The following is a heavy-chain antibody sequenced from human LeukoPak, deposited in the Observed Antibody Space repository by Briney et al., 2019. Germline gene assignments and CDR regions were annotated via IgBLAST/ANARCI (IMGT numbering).Heavy chain of an antibody. V-gene: IGHV3-23*01. CDR3: VKVSGNCSSTSCYLDFFDY. Sequence: GGSLRLSCAASGFTFSSYAMSWVRQAPGKGLEWVSAISGSGGSTYYADSVKGRFTISRDNSKNTLYLQMNSLRAEDTAVYYCVKVSGNCSSTSCYLDFFDYWGQGTLVTVSS. CDR2: ISGSGGST. CDR1: GFTFSSYA. J-gene: IGHJ4*02. D-gene: IGHD2-2*01.